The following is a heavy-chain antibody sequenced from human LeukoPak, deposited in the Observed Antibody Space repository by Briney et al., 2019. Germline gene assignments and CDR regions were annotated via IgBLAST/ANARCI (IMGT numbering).Heavy chain of an antibody. D-gene: IGHD6-13*01. CDR2: VTPSTGDT. CDR1: GYTFTEYY. J-gene: IGHJ5*01. Sequence: GASVKVSCKASGYTFTEYYIHWLRQAPGQGLEWMGWVTPSTGDTFYAQNFRGRVTMTRDTSIGTAYMQLGGLKSDDTAVYYCARDIAPSGSWWFDSWGQGTLVSVSS. V-gene: IGHV1-2*02. CDR3: ARDIAPSGSWWFDS.